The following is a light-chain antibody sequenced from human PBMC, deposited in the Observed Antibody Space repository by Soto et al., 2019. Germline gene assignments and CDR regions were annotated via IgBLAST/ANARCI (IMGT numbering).Light chain of an antibody. J-gene: IGKJ3*01. Sequence: EIVLTQSPATLSLSPGEGATLSCRASQSVRSYLAWYPQKPGQTPRLLIYDAFNRATGIPARFSGSGSGTDFTLTISSLEPEDFAVYYCQQRGNWPQTFGPGTKVDI. CDR3: QQRGNWPQT. CDR2: DAF. CDR1: QSVRSY. V-gene: IGKV3-11*01.